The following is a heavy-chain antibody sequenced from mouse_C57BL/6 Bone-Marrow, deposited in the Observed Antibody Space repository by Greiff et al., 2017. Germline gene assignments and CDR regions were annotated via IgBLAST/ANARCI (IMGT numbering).Heavy chain of an antibody. V-gene: IGHV1-55*01. D-gene: IGHD2-4*01. J-gene: IGHJ3*01. CDR2: IYPGSGST. Sequence: QVQLKQSGAELVKPWASVKMSCKASGYTFTSYWITWVKQRPGQGLEWIGDIYPGSGSTNYNEKFKSKATLTVDTSSSTAYMQLSSLTSEDSAVYYCARSSGLRFAYWGQGTLVTVSA. CDR1: GYTFTSYW. CDR3: ARSSGLRFAY.